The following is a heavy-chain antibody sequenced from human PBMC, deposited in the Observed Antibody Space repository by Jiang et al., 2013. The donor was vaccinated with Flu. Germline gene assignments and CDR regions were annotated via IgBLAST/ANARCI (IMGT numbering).Heavy chain of an antibody. J-gene: IGHJ6*02. Sequence: VQLVESGGGVVQPGRSLRLSCAASGFPFSTYAVHWVRQAPGKGLEWVAVILYDGSNAFYADSVKGRFTISRDNSKNTLYLQMNTLRAEDTAVYYCARDLSPTGTPFFYGMDVWGQGTTVTVS. CDR1: GFPFSTYA. V-gene: IGHV3-30-3*01. D-gene: IGHD4-11*01. CDR2: ILYDGSNA. CDR3: ARDLSPTGTPFFYGMDV.